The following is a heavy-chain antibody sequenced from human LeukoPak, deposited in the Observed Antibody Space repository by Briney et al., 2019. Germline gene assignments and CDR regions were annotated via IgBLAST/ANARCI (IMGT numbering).Heavy chain of an antibody. J-gene: IGHJ4*02. CDR2: IIPILGIA. Sequence: GASVKVSCKASGYTFTSYGISWVRQAPGQGLEWMGRIIPILGIANYAQKFQGRVTITADKSTSTAYMELSSLRSEDTAVYYCARPGYCSSTSRRQLGCFYYWGQGTLVTVSS. CDR3: ARPGYCSSTSRRQLGCFYY. D-gene: IGHD2-2*01. V-gene: IGHV1-69*04. CDR1: GYTFTSYG.